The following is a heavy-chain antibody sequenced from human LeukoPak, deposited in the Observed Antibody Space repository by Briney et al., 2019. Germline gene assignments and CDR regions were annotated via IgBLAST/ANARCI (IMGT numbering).Heavy chain of an antibody. CDR2: IYYSGST. CDR3: AREKNSRGFDY. J-gene: IGHJ4*02. Sequence: SETLSLTCTVSSGSISGYYLSWIRQPPGKGLEWIGYIYYSGSTNYNPSLKSRVTISVDTSKNQFSLKLSSVTAADTAVYYCAREKNSRGFDYWGQGTLVTVSS. D-gene: IGHD2/OR15-2a*01. CDR1: SGSISGYY. V-gene: IGHV4-59*01.